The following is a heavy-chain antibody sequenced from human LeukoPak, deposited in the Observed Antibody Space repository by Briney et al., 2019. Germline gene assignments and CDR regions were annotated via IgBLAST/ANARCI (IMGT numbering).Heavy chain of an antibody. CDR1: GFTFSSYW. CDR3: ARDELPSRVCSSTSCPLDY. V-gene: IGHV3-7*03. CDR2: IKQDGSEK. Sequence: GGSLRLSRAASGFTFSSYWMSWVRQAPGKGLEWVANIKQDGSEKYYVDSVKGRFTISRDNAKNSLYLQMNSLRAEDAAVYYCARDELPSRVCSSTSCPLDYWGQGTLVTVSS. D-gene: IGHD2-2*01. J-gene: IGHJ4*02.